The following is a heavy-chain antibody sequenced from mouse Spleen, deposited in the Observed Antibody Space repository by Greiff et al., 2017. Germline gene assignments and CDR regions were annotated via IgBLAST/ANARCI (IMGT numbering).Heavy chain of an antibody. J-gene: IGHJ2*01. Sequence: ESGPGLVKPSQSLSLTCSVTGYSITSGYYWNWIRQFPGNKLEWMGYISYDGSNNYNPSLKNRISITRDTSKNQFFLKLNSVTTEDTATYYCARDGYDGGFDYWGQGTTLTVSS. CDR1: GYSITSGYY. CDR3: ARDGYDGGFDY. D-gene: IGHD2-2*01. V-gene: IGHV3-6*01. CDR2: ISYDGSN.